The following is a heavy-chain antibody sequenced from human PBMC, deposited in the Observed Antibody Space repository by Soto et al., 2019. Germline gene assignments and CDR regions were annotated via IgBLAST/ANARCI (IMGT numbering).Heavy chain of an antibody. D-gene: IGHD6-13*01. CDR1: GFTFSSYA. CDR3: ARGPHRIAATSGFDY. Sequence: GGSLRLSCAASGFTFSSYAMHWVRQAPGKGLEWVTSISYDGSNKYYADSVKGRFTISRDNSKNTLYLQMNSLRAEDTAVYYCARGPHRIAATSGFDYWGQGTLVTVSS. CDR2: ISYDGSNK. V-gene: IGHV3-30-3*01. J-gene: IGHJ4*02.